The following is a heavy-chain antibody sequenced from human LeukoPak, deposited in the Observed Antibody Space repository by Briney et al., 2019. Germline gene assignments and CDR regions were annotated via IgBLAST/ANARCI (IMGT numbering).Heavy chain of an antibody. V-gene: IGHV3-74*01. CDR1: GFTFSSYW. CDR3: ARDLAGDRQIYFDY. CDR2: ISTDGSRT. Sequence: GGSLRLSCAASGFTFSSYWMHWVRQAPGQGLVWVLGISTDGSRTIYADSVKGRFTISRDNAKNTLYLQMNSLRAEDTAVYYCARDLAGDRQIYFDYWGQGTLVTVSS. J-gene: IGHJ4*02. D-gene: IGHD4-17*01.